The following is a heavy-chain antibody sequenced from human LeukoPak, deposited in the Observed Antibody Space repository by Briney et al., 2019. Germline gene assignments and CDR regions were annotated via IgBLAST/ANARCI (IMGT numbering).Heavy chain of an antibody. D-gene: IGHD6-13*01. Sequence: ASVKVSCKASGGTFSSYAISWVRQAPGEGLEWMGGIIPIFGTANYAQKFQGRVTITADESTSTAYMELSSLRSEDTAVYYCARGELIAAAGTSAFDIWGQGTMVTVSS. V-gene: IGHV1-69*13. CDR3: ARGELIAAAGTSAFDI. CDR1: GGTFSSYA. J-gene: IGHJ3*02. CDR2: IIPIFGTA.